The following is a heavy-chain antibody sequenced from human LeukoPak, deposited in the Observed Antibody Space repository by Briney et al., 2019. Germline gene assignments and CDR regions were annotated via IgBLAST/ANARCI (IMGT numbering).Heavy chain of an antibody. J-gene: IGHJ4*02. CDR3: ANCYDSSGFFAY. CDR2: TDTNTGNP. V-gene: IGHV7-4-1*02. CDR1: GYTFTKYA. D-gene: IGHD3-22*01. Sequence: ASVKVSCKGSGYTFTKYAISWVRQAPGQGLEYMGWTDTNTGNPTYAQGFTGRFVFSLDTSVSTAYLQISSLKAEDSAIYFCANCYDSSGFFAYWGQGTLVTVSS.